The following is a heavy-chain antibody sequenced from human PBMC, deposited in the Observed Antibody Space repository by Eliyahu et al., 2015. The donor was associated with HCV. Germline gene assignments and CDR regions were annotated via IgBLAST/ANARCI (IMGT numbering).Heavy chain of an antibody. J-gene: IGHJ4*02. Sequence: QPQVQESGPGLVKPSETLSLTCTVSGVSITSSDYYWGWIRQPPGEGLEWIGSFYWAGATHYNPSLKSRVTISVDTSKNHISLNLSFVTAADTAVYYCARYEPYTMLAYWGQGILVTVSS. V-gene: IGHV4-39*02. CDR2: FYWAGAT. D-gene: IGHD1-14*01. CDR1: GVSITSSDYY. CDR3: ARYEPYTMLAY.